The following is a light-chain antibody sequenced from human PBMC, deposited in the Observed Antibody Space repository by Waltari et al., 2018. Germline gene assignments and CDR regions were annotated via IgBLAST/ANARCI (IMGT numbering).Light chain of an antibody. J-gene: IGKJ1*01. Sequence: DIQMTQSPSTLSASVGDRVTIPCRASQSVSNWLAWYQQKPGKAPKVLIYEASTLESGVPSRFSGSGSGTEFTLTISSLQPDDFATYYCQQYNDYGTWTFGQGTKVEIK. CDR1: QSVSNW. CDR3: QQYNDYGTWT. CDR2: EAS. V-gene: IGKV1-5*03.